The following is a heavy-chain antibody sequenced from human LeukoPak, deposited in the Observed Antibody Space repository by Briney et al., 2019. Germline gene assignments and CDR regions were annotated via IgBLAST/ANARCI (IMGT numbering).Heavy chain of an antibody. J-gene: IGHJ4*02. CDR3: ARGYSYGPPVDY. V-gene: IGHV1-8*01. Sequence: ASVKVSCKASGYTFTSYDINWVRQATGQGLEWMGWMNPNSGNTGYAQKFQGRVTMTRNTSISTAYMELSSLRSEDTAVYYCARGYSYGPPVDYWGQGTLVTVSS. D-gene: IGHD5-18*01. CDR1: GYTFTSYD. CDR2: MNPNSGNT.